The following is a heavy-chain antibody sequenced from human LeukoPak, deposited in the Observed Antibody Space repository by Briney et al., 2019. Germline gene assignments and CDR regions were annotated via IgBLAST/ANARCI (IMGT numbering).Heavy chain of an antibody. Sequence: SETLSLTCTVSGGSISSYYWSWIRQPPGKGLEWIGYIYCSGSTNYNPSLKSRVTISVDTSKNQFSLKLSSVTAADTAVYYCARRIYGSGSFPLDIWGQGTMVTVSS. D-gene: IGHD3-10*01. CDR3: ARRIYGSGSFPLDI. CDR2: IYCSGST. J-gene: IGHJ3*02. CDR1: GGSISSYY. V-gene: IGHV4-59*08.